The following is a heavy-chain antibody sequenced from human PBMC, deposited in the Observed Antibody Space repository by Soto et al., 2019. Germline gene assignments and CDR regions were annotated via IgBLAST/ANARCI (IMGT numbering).Heavy chain of an antibody. J-gene: IGHJ6*02. CDR3: AKDARVDYDFWSYYGMDV. V-gene: IGHV3-30*18. CDR2: ISYDGSNK. CDR1: GFTFNSYG. Sequence: QVQLVESGGGVVQPGRSLRLSCAASGFTFNSYGMHWVRQAPGKGLEWVAVISYDGSNKYYADSVKGRFTISRDNSKNTLYLQMNSLRAEDTAVYYCAKDARVDYDFWSYYGMDVWGQGTTVTVSS. D-gene: IGHD3-3*01.